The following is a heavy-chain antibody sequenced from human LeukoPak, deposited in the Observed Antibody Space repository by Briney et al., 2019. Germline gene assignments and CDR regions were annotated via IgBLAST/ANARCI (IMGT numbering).Heavy chain of an antibody. CDR2: IYYSGST. D-gene: IGHD5-24*01. J-gene: IGHJ3*02. CDR1: GGSISSYY. Sequence: SETLSLTCTVSGGSISSYYWSWIRQPPGKGLEWIGYIYYSGSTNYNPSLKSRVTISVDTSKNQFSLKLNSVTAADTAVYYCAKSREEIRGLDAFDIWGQGTMVTVSS. V-gene: IGHV4-59*08. CDR3: AKSREEIRGLDAFDI.